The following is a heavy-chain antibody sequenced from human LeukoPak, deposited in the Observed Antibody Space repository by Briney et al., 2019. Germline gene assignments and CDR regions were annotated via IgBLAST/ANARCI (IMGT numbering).Heavy chain of an antibody. Sequence: PSETLSLTCTVSGGSISSYYWSWIRQPPGKGLEWIGYIYYSGSTNYNPSLKSRVTISVDTSKNQFSLKLSSVTAADTAVYYCARGGQQLVWYFDLWGRGTLVTVSS. CDR1: GGSISSYY. CDR3: ARGGQQLVWYFDL. V-gene: IGHV4-59*01. CDR2: IYYSGST. J-gene: IGHJ2*01. D-gene: IGHD6-13*01.